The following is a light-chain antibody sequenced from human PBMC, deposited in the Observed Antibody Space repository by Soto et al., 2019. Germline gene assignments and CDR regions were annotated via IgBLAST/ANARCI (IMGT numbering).Light chain of an antibody. Sequence: DIQMTQSPSTLSASVGDRVTITCRASQSISSWLACYQQKPGTAPKLLIYEASTLQSGVPSRFSSSGSGTVFTLTVDGLQPDDSATYFCQQYRDNWTFGQGIKVEIK. CDR1: QSISSW. J-gene: IGKJ1*01. CDR3: QQYRDNWT. CDR2: EAS. V-gene: IGKV1-5*03.